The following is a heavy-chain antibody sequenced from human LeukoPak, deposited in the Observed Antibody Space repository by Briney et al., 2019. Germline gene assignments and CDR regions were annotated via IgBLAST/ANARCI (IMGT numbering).Heavy chain of an antibody. V-gene: IGHV4-39*01. CDR2: VYYSGST. D-gene: IGHD6-19*01. CDR1: GDSINSSNDY. Sequence: SETLSLTCTVSGDSINSSNDYWGWIRQPPGKGLEWIGSVYYSGSTYYKPSLKSRVTISVDTSKNQFSLKLSSVTAADTAVYYCARTSRSIAVALFDPWGQGTLVTVSS. CDR3: ARTSRSIAVALFDP. J-gene: IGHJ5*02.